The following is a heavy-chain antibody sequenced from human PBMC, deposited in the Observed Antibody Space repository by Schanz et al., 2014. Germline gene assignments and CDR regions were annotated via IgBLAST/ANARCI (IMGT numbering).Heavy chain of an antibody. CDR1: GFTLSNSD. V-gene: IGHV3-21*04. D-gene: IGHD3-9*01. CDR3: AKQIHYDILTVTRN. Sequence: EVQLVESGGGLVQPGGSLRLSCAASGFTLSNSDMHWVRQGTGKGLEWVSSISSSGSYIYYADSVKGRFSISRDNAKNSLFLQMNRLRAEDTAVYYCAKQIHYDILTVTRNWGQGTLVTVSS. J-gene: IGHJ4*02. CDR2: ISSSGSYI.